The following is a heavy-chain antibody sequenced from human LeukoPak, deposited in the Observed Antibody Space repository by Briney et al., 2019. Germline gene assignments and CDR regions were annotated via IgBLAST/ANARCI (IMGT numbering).Heavy chain of an antibody. CDR3: AMLDLGYCRSTYCYSDL. CDR1: GYTFTSYD. D-gene: IGHD2-2*01. CDR2: MSPNSGNT. V-gene: IGHV1-8*03. J-gene: IGHJ4*02. Sequence: ASLKLSCTASGYTFTSYDINWVRQATGQGLEWMGWMSPNSGNTGYAHKFQGRVTITRNTSISTVYLELSSLRSEDTAVYYCAMLDLGYCRSTYCYSDLGARGT.